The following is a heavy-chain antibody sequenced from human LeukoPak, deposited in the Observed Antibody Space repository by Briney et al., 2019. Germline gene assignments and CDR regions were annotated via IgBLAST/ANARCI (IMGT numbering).Heavy chain of an antibody. D-gene: IGHD2-2*01. J-gene: IGHJ4*02. CDR1: GFTFSSYA. CDR2: ISGSGGST. Sequence: PGGSLRPSCAASGFTFSSYAMSWVRQAPGKGLEWVSAISGSGGSTYYADSVKGRFTISRDNSKNTLYLQMNSLRAEDTAVYYCAKDRRGYCSSTSCSPFDYWGQGTLVTVSS. V-gene: IGHV3-23*01. CDR3: AKDRRGYCSSTSCSPFDY.